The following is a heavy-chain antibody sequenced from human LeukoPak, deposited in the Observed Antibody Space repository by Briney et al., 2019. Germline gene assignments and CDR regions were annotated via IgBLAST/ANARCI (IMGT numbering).Heavy chain of an antibody. CDR1: GFTFSSYG. D-gene: IGHD2-2*01. CDR2: IWYDGSNK. Sequence: GRSLRLSCAASGFTFSSYGMHWVRQAPGKGLEWVAVIWYDGSNKYYADSVKGRFTISRDNSKNTLYLQMNSLRAEDTAVYYCARDGYQEGYFDYWGQGTLVTVSS. CDR3: ARDGYQEGYFDY. J-gene: IGHJ4*02. V-gene: IGHV3-30*19.